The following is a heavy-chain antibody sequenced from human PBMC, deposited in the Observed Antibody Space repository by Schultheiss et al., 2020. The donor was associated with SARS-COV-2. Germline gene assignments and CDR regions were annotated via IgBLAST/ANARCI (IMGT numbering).Heavy chain of an antibody. D-gene: IGHD5-18*01. CDR3: AHGYSYGYLSY. J-gene: IGHJ4*02. CDR1: GGSISSSN. CDR2: ISGSGGST. Sequence: ETLSLTCAVSGGSISSSNWWSWVRQPPGKGLEWVSAISGSGGSTYYADSVKGRFTISRDNSKNTLYLQMNSLRAEDTAVYFCAHGYSYGYLSYWGQGALVTVSS. V-gene: IGHV3-23*01.